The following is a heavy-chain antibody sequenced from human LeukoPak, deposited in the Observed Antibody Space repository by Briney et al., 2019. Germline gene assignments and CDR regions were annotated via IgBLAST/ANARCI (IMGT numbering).Heavy chain of an antibody. Sequence: ASVKVSCKASGYTFTSYGISWVRQAPGQGLEWMGWISAYNGNTNYAQKLQGRVTMTTDTSTSTAYMELRSLRPDDTAVYYCARDRRIYDSSGYYYYLDAFDIWGQGTMVTVSS. CDR3: ARDRRIYDSSGYYYYLDAFDI. D-gene: IGHD3-22*01. CDR2: ISAYNGNT. V-gene: IGHV1-18*01. CDR1: GYTFTSYG. J-gene: IGHJ3*02.